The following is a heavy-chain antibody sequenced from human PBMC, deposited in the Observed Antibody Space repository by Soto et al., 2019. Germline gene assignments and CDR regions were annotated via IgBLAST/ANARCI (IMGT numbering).Heavy chain of an antibody. CDR1: GFTFSSYA. J-gene: IGHJ3*02. CDR2: ISYDGSNK. CDR3: AREPNYYDSSGYYRDAFDI. Sequence: QVQLVESGGGVVQPGRSLRLSCAASGFTFSSYAMHWVRQAPGKGLEWVAVISYDGSNKYYADSVKGRFTISRDNSKNTLYLQMNSLRAEDTAVYYCAREPNYYDSSGYYRDAFDIWGQGTMVTVSS. V-gene: IGHV3-30-3*01. D-gene: IGHD3-22*01.